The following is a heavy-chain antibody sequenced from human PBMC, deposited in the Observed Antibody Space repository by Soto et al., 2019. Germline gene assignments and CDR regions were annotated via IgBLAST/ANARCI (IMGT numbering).Heavy chain of an antibody. CDR3: AKVGDYYDSSGYYPLPPLDY. CDR2: ISGSGGST. D-gene: IGHD3-22*01. V-gene: IGHV3-23*01. J-gene: IGHJ4*02. CDR1: GFTFSSYA. Sequence: XVSLGLSCAASGFTFSSYAMSWVRQAPGKGLEWVSAISGSGGSTYYADSVKGRFTISRDNSKNTLYLQMNSLRAEDTAVYYCAKVGDYYDSSGYYPLPPLDYWGQGTLVTVSS.